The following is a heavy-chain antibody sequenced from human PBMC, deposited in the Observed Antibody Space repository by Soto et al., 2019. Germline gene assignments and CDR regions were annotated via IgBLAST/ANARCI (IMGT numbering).Heavy chain of an antibody. V-gene: IGHV4-31*03. CDR1: GGSISSGGYS. CDR2: IYYSGST. Sequence: SETLSLTCTVSGGSISSGGYSWSWIRQHPGKGLEWIGYIYYSGSTYYNPSLKSRVTISVDTSKNQFSLKLSSVTAADTAVYYCARGASGSYWDGMDGWGQGTTVTVSS. J-gene: IGHJ6*02. CDR3: ARGASGSYWDGMDG. D-gene: IGHD3-10*01.